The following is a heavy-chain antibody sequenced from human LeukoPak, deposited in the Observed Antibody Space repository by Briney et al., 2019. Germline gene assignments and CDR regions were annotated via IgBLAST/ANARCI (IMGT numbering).Heavy chain of an antibody. CDR2: INPNSGGT. J-gene: IGHJ4*02. Sequence: GASVKVSCKASGYTLTGYYMHWVRQAPGQGLEWMGWINPNSGGTSYAQKFQGRVTMTRDTSISTAYMELSRLRSDDTAVYYCARGDSGYGIGRSHYYFDYWGQGTLVTVSS. D-gene: IGHD5-12*01. CDR3: ARGDSGYGIGRSHYYFDY. V-gene: IGHV1-2*02. CDR1: GYTLTGYY.